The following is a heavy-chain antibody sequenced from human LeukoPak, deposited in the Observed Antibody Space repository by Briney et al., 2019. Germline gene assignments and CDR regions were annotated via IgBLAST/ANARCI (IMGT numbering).Heavy chain of an antibody. CDR2: IWYDGSNK. D-gene: IGHD3-10*01. V-gene: IGHV3-33*01. Sequence: GGSLRLSCAASGFTFSSYGMHWVRQAPGKGLEWVAVIWYDGSNKYYADSVKGRFTISRDNSKNTLYPQMNSLRAEDTAVYYCARGLGGDYFDYWGQGTLVTVSS. CDR1: GFTFSSYG. CDR3: ARGLGGDYFDY. J-gene: IGHJ4*02.